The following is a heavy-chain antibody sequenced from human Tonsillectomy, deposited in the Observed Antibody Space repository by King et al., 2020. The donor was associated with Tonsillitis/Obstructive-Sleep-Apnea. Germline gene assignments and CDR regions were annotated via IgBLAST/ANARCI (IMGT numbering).Heavy chain of an antibody. J-gene: IGHJ6*02. V-gene: IGHV3-48*03. CDR2: ISSSGSTI. Sequence: VQLVESGGGLVQPGGSLRLSCAASGFTFSRYEMNWVRQAPGKGLEWGSYISSSGSTIYYADSVKGRFTISRDNAKNSLYLQMNSLRAEDTAVYYCARDSFVYYSAMDVWGQGATVTVSS. CDR1: GFTFSRYE. CDR3: ARDSFVYYSAMDV.